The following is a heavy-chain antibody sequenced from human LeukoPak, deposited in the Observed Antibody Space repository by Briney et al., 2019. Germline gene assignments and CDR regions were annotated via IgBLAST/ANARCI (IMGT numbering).Heavy chain of an antibody. CDR3: ARGRRYCSSTSCYRALGYYYYMDV. D-gene: IGHD2-2*02. CDR1: GGSISSGSYY. CDR2: IYTSGST. J-gene: IGHJ6*03. V-gene: IGHV4-61*02. Sequence: SQTLSLTCTVSGGSISSGSYYWSWIRQPAGKGLEWIGRIYTSGSTNYNPSLKSRVTISVDTSKNQFSLKLSSVTAADTAVYYCARGRRYCSSTSCYRALGYYYYMDVWGKGTTVTVSS.